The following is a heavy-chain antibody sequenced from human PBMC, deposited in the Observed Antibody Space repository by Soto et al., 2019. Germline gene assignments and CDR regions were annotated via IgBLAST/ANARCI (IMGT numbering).Heavy chain of an antibody. D-gene: IGHD6-19*01. CDR2: IYYSGRT. CDR1: GGSVSSGRYY. Sequence: QVQLQESGPGLVKPSETLSLTCTVSGGSVSSGRYYWSWSRQPPGKGLEWIGYIYYSGRTSYNSSPKSRVTISVDTSKSQFSLKLSSVTAADTAIYYCARSGAGSGWLGGQGTLVTVSS. V-gene: IGHV4-61*01. CDR3: ARSGAGSGWL. J-gene: IGHJ4*02.